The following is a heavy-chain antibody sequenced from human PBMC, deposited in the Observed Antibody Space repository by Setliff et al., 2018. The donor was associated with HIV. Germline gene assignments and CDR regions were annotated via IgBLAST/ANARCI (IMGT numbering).Heavy chain of an antibody. CDR2: IYSGGST. Sequence: PGESLTISCAASGFTVSSNYMSWVRQAPGKGLEWVSVIYSGGSTYYADSVKGRFTISRDNSKNTLYLQMNSLRAEDTAVYYCARGFSASPDYWGQGTLVTVSS. V-gene: IGHV3-53*01. CDR1: GFTVSSNY. D-gene: IGHD2-2*01. CDR3: ARGFSASPDY. J-gene: IGHJ4*02.